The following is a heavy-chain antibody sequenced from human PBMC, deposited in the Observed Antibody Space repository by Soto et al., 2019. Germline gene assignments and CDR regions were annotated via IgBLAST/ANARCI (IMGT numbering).Heavy chain of an antibody. CDR3: ARDDYYDSSGYFDY. V-gene: IGHV1-18*01. D-gene: IGHD3-22*01. CDR1: GYTFTSYG. J-gene: IGHJ4*02. CDR2: ISAYNGNT. Sequence: GASVKVSCKASGYTFTSYGISWVRQALGQGLEWMGWISAYNGNTNYAQKLQGRVTMTTDTSTSTAYMELRSLRSDDTAVYYCARDDYYDSSGYFDYWGQGTLVTVS.